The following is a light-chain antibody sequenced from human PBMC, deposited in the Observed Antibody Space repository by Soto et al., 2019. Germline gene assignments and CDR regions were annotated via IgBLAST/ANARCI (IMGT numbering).Light chain of an antibody. V-gene: IGLV2-14*01. CDR1: SSDVGGYNY. J-gene: IGLJ1*01. Sequence: QSVLTQPAPVSGSPGQSITISCTGTSSDVGGYNYVSWYQQHPGKAPKLMIYEVSNRPSGVSNRFSGSKSGNTASLTISGLQAEDEADYYCSSYTSSSNLVLGNGTKVT. CDR3: SSYTSSSNLV. CDR2: EVS.